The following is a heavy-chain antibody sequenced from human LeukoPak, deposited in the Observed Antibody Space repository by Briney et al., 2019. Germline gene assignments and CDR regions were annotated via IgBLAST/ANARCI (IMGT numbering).Heavy chain of an antibody. CDR3: AKDMDSSGYYEPFDY. V-gene: IGHV3-43D*03. CDR1: GFTFDDYA. Sequence: PGGSLRLSCAASGFTFDDYAMHWVRQAPGKGLEWVSLISWDGGSTYYADSVKGRFTISRDNSKNSLYLQMNSLRAEDTALYYCAKDMDSSGYYEPFDYWGQGTLVTVSS. D-gene: IGHD3-22*01. J-gene: IGHJ4*02. CDR2: ISWDGGST.